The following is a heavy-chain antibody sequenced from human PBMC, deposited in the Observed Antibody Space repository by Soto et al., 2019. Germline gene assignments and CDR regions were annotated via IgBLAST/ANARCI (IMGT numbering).Heavy chain of an antibody. J-gene: IGHJ4*02. CDR3: ARSDATGLDH. CDR2: IYYSGST. Sequence: SETLSLTCTVSGGSVSSVNYYWSWIRQPPGKGLEWIGYIYYSGSTNYNPSLKSRVTISVETSKNQFSLKLRSVTAADTADYYCARSDATGLDHWGQGTPVTVSS. V-gene: IGHV4-61*01. CDR1: GGSVSSVNYY. D-gene: IGHD2-15*01.